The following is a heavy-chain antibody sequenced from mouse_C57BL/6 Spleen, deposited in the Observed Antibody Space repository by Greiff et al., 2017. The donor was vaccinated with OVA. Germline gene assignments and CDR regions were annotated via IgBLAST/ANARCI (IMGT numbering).Heavy chain of an antibody. J-gene: IGHJ3*01. CDR1: GFTFSSYA. CDR2: ISSGGDYI. V-gene: IGHV5-9-1*02. CDR3: TRGPAGFAY. Sequence: EVQRVESGEGLVKPGGSLKLSCAASGFTFSSYAMSWVRQTPEKRLEWVAYISSGGDYIYSADTVKGRFTISIGNARNTLYLQISRLKSEDTAMDDCTRGPAGFAYWGQGTLVTVSA.